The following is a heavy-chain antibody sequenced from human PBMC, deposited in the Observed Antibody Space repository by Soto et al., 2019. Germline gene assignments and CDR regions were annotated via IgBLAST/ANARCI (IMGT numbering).Heavy chain of an antibody. D-gene: IGHD3-3*01. CDR2: IRFDGTNI. CDR3: ARDGVGGTVFFGYLDY. Sequence: GGSLRLSCAASRIIFNGFGMHWVRQAPGKGLEWVSIIRFDGTNIHYADSVKGRFTISRDNSKNTLYLQMDSLRAEDTAVYYCARDGVGGTVFFGYLDYWGQGALVTVSS. J-gene: IGHJ4*02. V-gene: IGHV3-30*02. CDR1: RIIFNGFG.